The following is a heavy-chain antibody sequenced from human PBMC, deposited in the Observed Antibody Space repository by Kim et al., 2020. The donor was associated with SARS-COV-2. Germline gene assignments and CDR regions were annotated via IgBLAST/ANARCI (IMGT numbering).Heavy chain of an antibody. D-gene: IGHD3-16*02. J-gene: IGHJ4*02. CDR3: AGGSFSGARHYYSFDY. CDR1: GGSFSGYF. Sequence: SETLSLTCDVYGGSFSGYFWTWIRQPPGMGLEWIGEIDHSGRASYNSSLKTRVTISIDTSKNQFSLKLNSVTAADRAIYYFAGGSFSGARHYYSFDYWGQGTLVTVSS. CDR2: IDHSGRA. V-gene: IGHV4-34*01.